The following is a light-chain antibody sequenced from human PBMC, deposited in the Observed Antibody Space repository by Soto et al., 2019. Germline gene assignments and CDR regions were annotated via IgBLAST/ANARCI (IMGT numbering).Light chain of an antibody. V-gene: IGKV3-11*01. CDR3: QQRSNWPLT. J-gene: IGKJ4*01. Sequence: EIVLPPSPCTLSLSPGERATLSCSASQTVRNNYLAWYQQKPGQAPRLLIYDASNRATGIPARFSGSGSGTDFTLTISSLEPEDFAVYYCQQRSNWPLTFGGGTEVDIK. CDR2: DAS. CDR1: QTVRNNY.